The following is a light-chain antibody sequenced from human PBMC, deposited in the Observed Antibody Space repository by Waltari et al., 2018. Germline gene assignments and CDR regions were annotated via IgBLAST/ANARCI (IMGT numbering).Light chain of an antibody. V-gene: IGKV1-6*01. Sequence: AIQMTQSPSSLSASVGDRVTITCRASHDIRNDLGWYQQQPGKAPKLLIYAASSLHSGVPSRFSGTGSGTVFTLTITSLRPEDFATYYCLQDFNYPYTFGQGTKLEIK. J-gene: IGKJ2*01. CDR1: HDIRND. CDR3: LQDFNYPYT. CDR2: AAS.